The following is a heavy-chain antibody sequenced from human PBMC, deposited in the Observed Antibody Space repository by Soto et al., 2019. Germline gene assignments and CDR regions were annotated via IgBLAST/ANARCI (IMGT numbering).Heavy chain of an antibody. V-gene: IGHV3-66*01. CDR3: ARDGVILTGYYGMDV. CDR2: IYSGGST. CDR1: GFTVSSNY. D-gene: IGHD3-9*01. J-gene: IGHJ6*02. Sequence: EVQLVESGGGLVQPGGSLRLSCAASGFTVSSNYMSWVRQAPGKGLEWVSVIYSGGSTYYADSVKGRFTISIDNSKNTLHIQMNSLRAEDTAVYYCARDGVILTGYYGMDVWGQGTTVTVSS.